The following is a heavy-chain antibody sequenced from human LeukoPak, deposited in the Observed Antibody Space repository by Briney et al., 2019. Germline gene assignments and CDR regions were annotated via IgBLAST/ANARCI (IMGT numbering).Heavy chain of an antibody. CDR1: GGSISSYY. CDR2: IYYSGST. Sequence: SETLSLTCTVSGGSISSYYWSWIRQPPGKGLEWIGYIYYSGSTNYNPSLKSRVTMSVDTSKNQFSLKLSSVTAADTAVYYCARGQLLYGASLDYWGQGTLVTVSS. J-gene: IGHJ4*02. CDR3: ARGQLLYGASLDY. V-gene: IGHV4-59*12. D-gene: IGHD2-2*02.